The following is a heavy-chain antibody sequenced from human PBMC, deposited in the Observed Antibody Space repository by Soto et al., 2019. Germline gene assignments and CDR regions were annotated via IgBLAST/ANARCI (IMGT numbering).Heavy chain of an antibody. D-gene: IGHD5-18*01. CDR1: GYTFTYYH. J-gene: IGHJ4*02. CDR2: INPNGGDT. V-gene: IGHV1-46*01. CDR3: ARVPCSYGLLFYLDY. Sequence: ASVKVSCKASGYTFTYYHVHWVRQAPGQGLEWVGIINPNGGDTTYAQKFQGRVTMTRDTSTSTVYMEVSSLRSEDTALYYCARVPCSYGLLFYLDYWGQGTPVTVSS.